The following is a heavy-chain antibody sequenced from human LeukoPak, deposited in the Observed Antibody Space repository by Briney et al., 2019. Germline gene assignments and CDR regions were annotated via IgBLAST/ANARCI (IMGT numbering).Heavy chain of an antibody. Sequence: ASETLSLTCTVSGDSISGNYWTWIRQPPGKGLEWIGYIYYSGSTNYNASLKSRVTMFVDMSKNQFSLRLSSVTAADTAVYYCARHRAYSSSSPFDYWGQGTLVTVSS. CDR1: GDSISGNY. CDR3: ARHRAYSSSSPFDY. D-gene: IGHD6-6*01. J-gene: IGHJ4*02. CDR2: IYYSGST. V-gene: IGHV4-59*08.